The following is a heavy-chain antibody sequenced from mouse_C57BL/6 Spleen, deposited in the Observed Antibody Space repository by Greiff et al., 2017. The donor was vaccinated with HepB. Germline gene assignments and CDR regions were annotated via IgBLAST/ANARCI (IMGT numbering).Heavy chain of an antibody. CDR3: ASPYEYDEGTAWLAY. D-gene: IGHD2-4*01. V-gene: IGHV5-17*01. Sequence: EVMLVESGGGLVKPGGSLKLSCAASGFTFSDYGMHWVRQAPEKGLEWVAYISSGSSTIYYADTVKGRFTISRDNAKNTLFLQMTSLRSEDTAMYYCASPYEYDEGTAWLAYWGQGTLVTVSA. CDR2: ISSGSSTI. J-gene: IGHJ3*01. CDR1: GFTFSDYG.